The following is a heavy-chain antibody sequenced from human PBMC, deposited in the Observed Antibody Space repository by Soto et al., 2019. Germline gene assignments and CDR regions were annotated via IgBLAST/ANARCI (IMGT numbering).Heavy chain of an antibody. J-gene: IGHJ6*02. CDR2: ISYSGST. Sequence: QVQLQESGPGLVKPSQTLSLTCTVSGGSIRNSGYYWSWIRQLPGKGMEWIGFISYSGSTDYAPYLKSRVTMSVDTSKNQFSLNLSSVTAADTAVYYCGRDAVTKRDFYYYGMDVWGRGTTVTVSS. D-gene: IGHD4-4*01. V-gene: IGHV4-31*03. CDR1: GGSIRNSGYY. CDR3: GRDAVTKRDFYYYGMDV.